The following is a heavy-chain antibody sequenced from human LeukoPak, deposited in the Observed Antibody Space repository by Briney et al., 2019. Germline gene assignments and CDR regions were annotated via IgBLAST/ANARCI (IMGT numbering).Heavy chain of an antibody. J-gene: IGHJ5*02. V-gene: IGHV4-59*01. Sequence: SETLSLTCTVSGGSISSYYWSWIRQPPGKGLEWIGYIYYSGSTNYNPSLKSRVTISVDTSKNQFSLKLSSVTAADTAVYYCARVDGRDPHWFDPWGQGTLVTVSS. CDR1: GGSISSYY. D-gene: IGHD1-26*01. CDR2: IYYSGST. CDR3: ARVDGRDPHWFDP.